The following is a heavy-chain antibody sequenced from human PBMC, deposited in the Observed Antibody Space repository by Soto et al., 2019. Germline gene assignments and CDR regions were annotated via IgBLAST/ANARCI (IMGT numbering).Heavy chain of an antibody. CDR1: GGTSSSYA. CDR2: IIPIFGTA. J-gene: IGHJ3*02. D-gene: IGHD3-10*01. V-gene: IGHV1-69*13. CDR3: ARDFSYGGPDDAFDI. Sequence: ASVKVSCKASGGTSSSYAISWVRQAPGQGLEWMGGIIPIFGTANYAQKFQGRVTITADESTSTAYMELSSLRSEDTAVYYCARDFSYGGPDDAFDIWGQGTMVTVSS.